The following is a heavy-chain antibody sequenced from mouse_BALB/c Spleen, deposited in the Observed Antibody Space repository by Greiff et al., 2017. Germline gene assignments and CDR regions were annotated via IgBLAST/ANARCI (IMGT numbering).Heavy chain of an antibody. CDR2: INPSNGRT. V-gene: IGHV1S81*02. Sequence: QVQLQQPGAELVKPGASVKLSCKASGYTFTSYWMPWVKQRPGQGLEWIGEINPSNGRTNYNEKFKSKATLTVDKSSSTAYMQLSSLTSEDSAVYYCARKQYGNSWFAYWGQGTLVTVSA. J-gene: IGHJ3*01. D-gene: IGHD2-10*02. CDR1: GYTFTSYW. CDR3: ARKQYGNSWFAY.